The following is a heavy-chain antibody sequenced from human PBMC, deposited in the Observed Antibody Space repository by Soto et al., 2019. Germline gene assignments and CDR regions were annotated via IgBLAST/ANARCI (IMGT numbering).Heavy chain of an antibody. Sequence: QLQLQESGSGLVKPSQTLSLTCAVSGGSISSGGYSWSWIRQPPGKGLEWIGYIYHSGSTYYNPTLKSRVTIPVDRSKNQFSLKLSSVTAADTAVYYCASLRLIVGGMDVWGQGTTVTVSS. CDR3: ASLRLIVGGMDV. CDR2: IYHSGST. CDR1: GGSISSGGYS. J-gene: IGHJ6*02. V-gene: IGHV4-30-2*01. D-gene: IGHD3-22*01.